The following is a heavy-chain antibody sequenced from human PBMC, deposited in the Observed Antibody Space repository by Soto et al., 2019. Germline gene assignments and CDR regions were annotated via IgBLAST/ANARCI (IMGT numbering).Heavy chain of an antibody. CDR1: GGSISSGDYY. CDR2: IYYSGST. Sequence: SETLSLTCTVSGGSISSGDYYWSWIRQPPGKGLEWIGYIYYSGSTYYNPSLKSRVTISVDTSKNQFSLKLSSVTAADTAVYYCATRGYSYGYVSWFDPSGQGTLVTVSS. CDR3: ATRGYSYGYVSWFDP. D-gene: IGHD5-18*01. V-gene: IGHV4-30-4*01. J-gene: IGHJ5*02.